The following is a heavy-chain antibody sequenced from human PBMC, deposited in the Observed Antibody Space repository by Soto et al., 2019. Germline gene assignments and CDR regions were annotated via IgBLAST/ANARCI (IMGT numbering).Heavy chain of an antibody. CDR3: ARDPRSGSTAWGYYFEF. CDR1: GFTVSSSY. J-gene: IGHJ4*02. Sequence: EVQLVESGGCLIQPGGSLRLSCAASGFTVSSSYMSWVRQAPGKGLEWVSLIYSGGTTHYADSVKGRFTISRDKSNNTLYLQMNSLRAEDTAVYYCARDPRSGSTAWGYYFEFWGQGILFTVFS. D-gene: IGHD3-10*01. CDR2: IYSGGTT. V-gene: IGHV3-53*01.